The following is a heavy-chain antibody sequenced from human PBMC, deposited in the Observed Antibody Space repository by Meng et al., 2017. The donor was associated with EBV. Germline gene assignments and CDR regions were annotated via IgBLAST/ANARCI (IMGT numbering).Heavy chain of an antibody. CDR1: GYPFTSYG. CDR2: ISAYNGNT. J-gene: IGHJ4*02. D-gene: IGHD3-22*01. CDR3: ARDGRLYDTPSPFDY. V-gene: IGHV1-18*01. Sequence: QVRVVASGAEGKKPGASVKVSCKASGYPFTSYGISWVRQAPGQGLEWMGWISAYNGNTNYAQKLQGRVTMTTDTSTSTAYMELRSLRSDDTAVYYCARDGRLYDTPSPFDYWGQGTLVTVSS.